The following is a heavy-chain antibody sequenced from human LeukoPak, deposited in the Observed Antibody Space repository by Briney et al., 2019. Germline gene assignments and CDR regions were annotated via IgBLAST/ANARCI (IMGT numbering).Heavy chain of an antibody. Sequence: GASVKVSCKASGYTFTSYGISWVRQAPGQGLEWVGWITSYNGNTKYAQKFQGRVTVTTDTSTNTAFMELRSLRSDDTAMYYCASSNYDSRGYFDLWGRGTLIIVSS. CDR3: ASSNYDSRGYFDL. D-gene: IGHD3-16*01. J-gene: IGHJ2*01. CDR2: ITSYNGNT. V-gene: IGHV1-18*01. CDR1: GYTFTSYG.